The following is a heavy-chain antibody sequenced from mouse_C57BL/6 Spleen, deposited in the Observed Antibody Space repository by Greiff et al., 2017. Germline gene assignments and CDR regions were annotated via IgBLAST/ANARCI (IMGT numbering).Heavy chain of an antibody. CDR3: TRGGFTTVALDY. D-gene: IGHD1-1*01. J-gene: IGHJ2*01. V-gene: IGHV1-5*01. CDR2: IYPGYSDT. Sequence: VQLKQSGTVLVRPGASVKMSCKTSGYTFTSYWMHWVKQRPGQGLEWIGAIYPGYSDTSYTQKFKGKAKLTAVTSASTVYMELSSLTNEDSAVYYCTRGGFTTVALDYWGQGTTLTVSS. CDR1: GYTFTSYW.